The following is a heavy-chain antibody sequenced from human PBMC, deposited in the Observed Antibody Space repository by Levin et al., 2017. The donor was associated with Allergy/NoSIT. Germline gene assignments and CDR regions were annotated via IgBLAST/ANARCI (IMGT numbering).Heavy chain of an antibody. D-gene: IGHD5-12*01. CDR1: GGSVSSGTYY. Sequence: SETLSLTCTVSGGSVSSGTYYWSWIRQPPGTGLEWIGCIYYSGSTNYNPSLKSRVTITRDTSKNQFSLKLTSVTAADTAVYYCARFGRGYNYWGQGSLVAVSS. V-gene: IGHV4-61*01. CDR2: IYYSGST. J-gene: IGHJ4*02. CDR3: ARFGRGYNY.